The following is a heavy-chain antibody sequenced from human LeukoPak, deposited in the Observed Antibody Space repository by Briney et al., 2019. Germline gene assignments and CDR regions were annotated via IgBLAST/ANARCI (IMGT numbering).Heavy chain of an antibody. CDR1: GFTFSTYW. J-gene: IGHJ4*02. CDR2: MKRDGSEI. Sequence: GGSLRLSCSASGFTFSTYWMSWVRQAPGKGLEWVANMKRDGSEIYYVDSVKGRFTISRDDSRNTLYLQMNSLRGDDTAVYYCAKDVGKWESLHFFDYWGQGTLVTVSS. D-gene: IGHD1-26*01. V-gene: IGHV3-7*01. CDR3: AKDVGKWESLHFFDY.